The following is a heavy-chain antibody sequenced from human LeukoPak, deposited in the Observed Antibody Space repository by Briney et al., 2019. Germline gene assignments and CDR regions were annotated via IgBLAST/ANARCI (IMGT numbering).Heavy chain of an antibody. CDR1: GGTFSSYA. V-gene: IGHV1-69*13. J-gene: IGHJ6*03. CDR3: ARGGTMVRRYYYYYYMDV. Sequence: SVKVSCKASGGTFSSYAIGWVRQAPGQGLEWMGGIIPIFGTANYAQKFQGRVTITADESTSTAYMELSSLRSEDTAVYYCARGGTMVRRYYYYYYMDVWGKGTTVTISS. CDR2: IIPIFGTA. D-gene: IGHD3-10*01.